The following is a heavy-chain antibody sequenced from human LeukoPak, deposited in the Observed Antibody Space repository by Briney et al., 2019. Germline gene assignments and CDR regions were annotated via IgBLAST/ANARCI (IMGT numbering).Heavy chain of an antibody. CDR2: INWNGGST. J-gene: IGHJ3*02. Sequence: GGSLRLSCAASGFTFDDYGMSWVRQAPGKGLERVSGINWNGGSTGYADSVKGRFTISRDNAKNSLYLQMNSLRAEDTALYHCARDLRGGNRGNDAFDIWGQGTMVTVSS. D-gene: IGHD4-23*01. CDR1: GFTFDDYG. V-gene: IGHV3-20*01. CDR3: ARDLRGGNRGNDAFDI.